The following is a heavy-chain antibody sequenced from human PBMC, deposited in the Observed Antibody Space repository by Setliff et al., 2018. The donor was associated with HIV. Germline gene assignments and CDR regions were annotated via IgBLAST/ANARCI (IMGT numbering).Heavy chain of an antibody. D-gene: IGHD3-22*01. Sequence: ASVKVSCKASGYIFTSYGISWVRQAPGQGLEWMGWISAYNGNTNYARKFQGRGSMTIDTSTSTAYMGLRILRPDDTAVYFCARDPSSGIYYDSSGQYFQNWGQGTLVTVSS. CDR3: ARDPSSGIYYDSSGQYFQN. V-gene: IGHV1-18*01. J-gene: IGHJ1*01. CDR1: GYIFTSYG. CDR2: ISAYNGNT.